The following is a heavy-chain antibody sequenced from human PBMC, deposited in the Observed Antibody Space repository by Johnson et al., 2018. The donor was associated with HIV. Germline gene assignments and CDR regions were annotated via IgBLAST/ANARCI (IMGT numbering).Heavy chain of an antibody. D-gene: IGHD3-16*01. J-gene: IGHJ3*02. V-gene: IGHV3-23*04. CDR1: GFTFSSYA. CDR2: ISGSGGTT. CDR3: AKPPSMGADAFDI. Sequence: VQLVESGGGVVQPGGSLRLSCAASGFTFSSYAMSWVRQAPGKGLEWVSVISGSGGTTYCADSVKGRFTISRDNAKNTLYLQMDSLRAEDTGVYYCAKPPSMGADAFDIWGQGTMVTVSS.